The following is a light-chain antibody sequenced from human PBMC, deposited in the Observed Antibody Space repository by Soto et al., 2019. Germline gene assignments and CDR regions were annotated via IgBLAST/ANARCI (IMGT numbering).Light chain of an antibody. V-gene: IGKV3-15*01. J-gene: IGKJ4*01. CDR2: GAS. Sequence: EIVMTQSPATLSVSPGERVTLSCRASQSVISSLAWYQQKLGQAPRLLIYGASTRATGIPARFSGSGSGTEFFLNISSLQSEDSAIYYCQHYNNWLGTFGGGTKVDI. CDR1: QSVISS. CDR3: QHYNNWLGT.